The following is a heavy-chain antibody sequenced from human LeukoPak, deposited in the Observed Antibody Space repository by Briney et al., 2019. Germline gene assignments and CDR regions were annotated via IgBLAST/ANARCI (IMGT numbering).Heavy chain of an antibody. CDR2: ISYDRSNK. CDR3: ANVDTAMVYLN. V-gene: IGHV3-30*18. D-gene: IGHD5-18*01. Sequence: PGRSLRLSCAASGFTFSSYGMHWVRQAPGKGLEWVAVISYDRSNKYYADSVKGRFTISRDNSKNTLYLQMNSLRAEDTAVYYCANVDTAMVYLNWGQGTLVTVSS. CDR1: GFTFSSYG. J-gene: IGHJ4*02.